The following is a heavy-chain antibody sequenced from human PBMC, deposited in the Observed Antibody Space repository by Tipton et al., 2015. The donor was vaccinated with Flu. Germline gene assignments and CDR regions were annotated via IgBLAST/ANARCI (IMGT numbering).Heavy chain of an antibody. J-gene: IGHJ4*02. CDR1: GFTFGDYV. V-gene: IGHV3-49*03. D-gene: IGHD3-22*01. CDR3: TTEGMDYYDSSGFKSYFDY. Sequence: SLRLSCTASGFTFGDYVMTWFRQAPGKGLEWVGFIRSKAYGGTTEYAASVKGRFTISRDDSKSIAYLQMNSLKTEDTAVYYCTTEGMDYYDSSGFKSYFDYWGQGTLVTVSS. CDR2: IRSKAYGGTT.